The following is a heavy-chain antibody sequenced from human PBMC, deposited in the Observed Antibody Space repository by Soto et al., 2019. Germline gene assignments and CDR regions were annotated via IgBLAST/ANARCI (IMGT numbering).Heavy chain of an antibody. Sequence: PGGSLRLSCAASGFTFSSYAMSWVRQAPGKGLEWVSAISGSGGSTYYADSVKGRFTISRDNSKNTLYLQMNSLRAEDTAVYYRAKDMEGYYGPLIDRGGYGMDVWGQGTTVTVSS. CDR3: AKDMEGYYGPLIDRGGYGMDV. J-gene: IGHJ6*02. CDR2: ISGSGGST. D-gene: IGHD3-10*01. CDR1: GFTFSSYA. V-gene: IGHV3-23*01.